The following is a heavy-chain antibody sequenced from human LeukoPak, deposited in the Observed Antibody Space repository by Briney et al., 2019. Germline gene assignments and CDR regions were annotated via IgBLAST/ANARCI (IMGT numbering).Heavy chain of an antibody. V-gene: IGHV4-34*01. J-gene: IGHJ4*02. D-gene: IGHD2-21*02. CDR3: AGGPTKPPVVVTANRLFYFDY. Sequence: PSETLSLTCAVSGGSISSGGYSWSWIRQPPGKGLEWIGEINHSGSTNYNPSLKSRVTISVDTSKNQFSLKLSSVTAADTAVYFCAGGPTKPPVVVTANRLFYFDYWGQGTLVTVSS. CDR2: INHSGST. CDR1: GGSISSGGYS.